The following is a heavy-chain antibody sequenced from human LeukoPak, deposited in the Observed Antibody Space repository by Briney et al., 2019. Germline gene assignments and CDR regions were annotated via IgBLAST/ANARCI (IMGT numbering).Heavy chain of an antibody. V-gene: IGHV3-30*02. D-gene: IGHD6-19*01. CDR2: IRYDGSNK. CDR3: ARDINSGWYPFYYFDY. CDR1: GFTFSSYG. J-gene: IGHJ4*02. Sequence: PGGSLRLSCAASGFTFSSYGMHWVRQAPGKGLEWVAFIRYDGSNKYYADSVKGRFTISRDNSKNTLYLQMNSLRAEDTAVYYCARDINSGWYPFYYFDYWGQGTLVTVSS.